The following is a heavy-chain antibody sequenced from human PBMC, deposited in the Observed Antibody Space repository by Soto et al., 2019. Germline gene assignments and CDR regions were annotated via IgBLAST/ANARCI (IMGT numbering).Heavy chain of an antibody. V-gene: IGHV3-23*01. CDR1: GFTFSSYA. D-gene: IGHD2-15*01. J-gene: IGHJ4*02. CDR3: AEAGCSGGSCYGDPFDY. CDR2: ISGSGGST. Sequence: EVQLLESGGGLVQPGGSLRLSCAASGFTFSSYAMSWVRQAPGKGLEWVSAISGSGGSTYYADSVKGRLTISRDNSKNTLYLQMNGVRAEDTAVYYCAEAGCSGGSCYGDPFDYWGQGTLVTVSS.